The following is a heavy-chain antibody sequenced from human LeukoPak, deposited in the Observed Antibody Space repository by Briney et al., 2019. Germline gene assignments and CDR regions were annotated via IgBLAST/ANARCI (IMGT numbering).Heavy chain of an antibody. Sequence: AASVTVSCTASGYTFTSYGISWVRQAPGQGLEWMGWINTNTGNPTYAQGFTGRFVFSLDTSVSTAYLQISSLKAEDTAVYYCARDSSGWYTDYWGQGTLVTVSS. J-gene: IGHJ4*02. CDR1: GYTFTSYG. CDR3: ARDSSGWYTDY. CDR2: INTNTGNP. V-gene: IGHV7-4-1*02. D-gene: IGHD6-19*01.